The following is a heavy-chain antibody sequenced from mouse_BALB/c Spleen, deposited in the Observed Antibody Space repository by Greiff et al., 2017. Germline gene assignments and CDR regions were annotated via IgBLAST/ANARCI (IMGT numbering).Heavy chain of an antibody. J-gene: IGHJ2*01. V-gene: IGHV14-3*02. CDR3: ARYCDGYYPFDY. CDR2: IDPANGNT. D-gene: IGHD2-3*01. Sequence: EVQLQQSGAELVKPGASVKLSCTASGFNIKDTYMHWVKQRPEQGLEWIGRIDPANGNTKYDPKFQGKATITADTSSNTAYLQLSSLTSEDTAVYYCARYCDGYYPFDYWGQGTTLTVSS. CDR1: GFNIKDTY.